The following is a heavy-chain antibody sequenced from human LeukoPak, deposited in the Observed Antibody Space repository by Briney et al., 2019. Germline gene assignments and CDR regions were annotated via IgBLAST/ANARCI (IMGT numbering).Heavy chain of an antibody. D-gene: IGHD3-10*01. Sequence: SQTLSLTCAVSGGSISSGGYSWSWIRQPPGKGLEWIGYIYHSGSTYYNPSLKSRVTISVDRSKNQFSLKLSSVTAADTAVYYCARAGAMVRGVMGYFDYWGQGTLVTVSS. J-gene: IGHJ4*02. CDR2: IYHSGST. V-gene: IGHV4-30-2*01. CDR1: GGSISSGGYS. CDR3: ARAGAMVRGVMGYFDY.